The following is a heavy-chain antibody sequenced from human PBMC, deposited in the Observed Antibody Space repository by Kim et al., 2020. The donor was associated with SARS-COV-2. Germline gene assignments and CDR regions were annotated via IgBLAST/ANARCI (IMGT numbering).Heavy chain of an antibody. CDR3: ARDYYGGGGYYYGVDV. Sequence: SLQSRVTISVDTSKNQFSLKLSSVTAADTAVYYCARDYYGGGGYYYGVDVWGQGTTVTVSS. J-gene: IGHJ6*02. V-gene: IGHV4-31*02. D-gene: IGHD1-26*01.